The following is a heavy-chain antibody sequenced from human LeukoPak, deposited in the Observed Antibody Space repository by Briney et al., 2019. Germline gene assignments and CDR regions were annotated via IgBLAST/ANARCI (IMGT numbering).Heavy chain of an antibody. CDR1: GFTFSSYW. CDR2: INTAASTT. CDR3: ARDSLYCSSTSCEAFD. D-gene: IGHD2-2*01. Sequence: GGSLRLSCEASGFTFSSYWMHWVRQPPGKGLVWVSRINTAASTTSYADAGKGRYTISKDNATNTLYLQMNSLRAEDTAVYYCARDSLYCSSTSCEAFD. J-gene: IGHJ3*02. V-gene: IGHV3-74*01.